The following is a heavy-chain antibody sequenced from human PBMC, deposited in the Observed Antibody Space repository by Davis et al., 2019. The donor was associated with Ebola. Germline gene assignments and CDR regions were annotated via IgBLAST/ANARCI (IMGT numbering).Heavy chain of an antibody. CDR1: GGSISSSSYY. J-gene: IGHJ4*02. CDR3: GREGGGGLDY. V-gene: IGHV4-61*05. D-gene: IGHD3-16*01. CDR2: IYYSGST. Sequence: SETLSLTCTVSGGSISSSSYYWGWIRQPPGKGLEWIGYIYYSGSTNYNPSLKSRVTISVDTSKNQFSLKLSSVTAADTAVYYCGREGGGGLDYWGQGTLVTVSS.